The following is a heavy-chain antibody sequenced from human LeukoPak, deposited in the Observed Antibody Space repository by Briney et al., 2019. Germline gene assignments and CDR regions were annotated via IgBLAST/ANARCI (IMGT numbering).Heavy chain of an antibody. CDR1: GFTFSSCS. V-gene: IGHV3-21*01. Sequence: GGSLRLSCAASGFTFSSCSMNWVRQAPGKGLEWVSSISSSSSYIYYADSVKGRFTISRDNSKNTLYLQMNSLRAEDTAVYYCARKPQVPAAIGEYYFDYWGQGTLVTVSS. CDR2: ISSSSSYI. J-gene: IGHJ4*02. CDR3: ARKPQVPAAIGEYYFDY. D-gene: IGHD2-2*01.